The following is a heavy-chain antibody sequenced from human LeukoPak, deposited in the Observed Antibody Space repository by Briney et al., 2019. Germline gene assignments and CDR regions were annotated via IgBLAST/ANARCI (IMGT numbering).Heavy chain of an antibody. CDR2: ISGGSSFI. CDR1: GFSFSSFS. V-gene: IGHV3-21*01. CDR3: ARRRGWLWFGELSGIDY. J-gene: IGHJ4*02. D-gene: IGHD3-10*01. Sequence: PGGSLRLSCAASGFSFSSFSMNWVRQAPGKGLEWVSYISGGSSFIYYVDSVKGRFTISRDNAKNSLYLQMNSLRAEDTAVYYCARRRGWLWFGELSGIDYWGQGTQVTVSS.